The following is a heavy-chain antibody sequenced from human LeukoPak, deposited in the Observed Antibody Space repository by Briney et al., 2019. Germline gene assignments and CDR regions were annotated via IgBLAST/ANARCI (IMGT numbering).Heavy chain of an antibody. CDR1: GFTFSSYG. V-gene: IGHV3-30*02. CDR2: IRYDGSNK. CDR3: ASPYSSRWYELCY. Sequence: GGSPRLSCAASGFTFSSYGMHWVRQAPGKGLEWVAFIRYDGSNKYYADSVKGRFTISRDNAKKSLYLQMNSLRAEDTAVYYCASPYSSRWYELCYWGQGTLVTVSS. D-gene: IGHD6-13*01. J-gene: IGHJ4*02.